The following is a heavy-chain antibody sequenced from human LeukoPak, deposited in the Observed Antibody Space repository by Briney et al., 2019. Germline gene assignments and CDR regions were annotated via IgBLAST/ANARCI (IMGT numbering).Heavy chain of an antibody. V-gene: IGHV4-30-2*01. CDR3: ARGRDYDSSGYPDY. Sequence: SETLSLTCAVSGGSISSGGYSWSWIRQPPGKGLEWIGYIYHSGSTYYNPSLKSRVTISVDRSKNQFSLKLSSVTAADTVVYYCARGRDYDSSGYPDYWGQGTLVTVSS. CDR2: IYHSGST. D-gene: IGHD3-22*01. CDR1: GGSISSGGYS. J-gene: IGHJ4*02.